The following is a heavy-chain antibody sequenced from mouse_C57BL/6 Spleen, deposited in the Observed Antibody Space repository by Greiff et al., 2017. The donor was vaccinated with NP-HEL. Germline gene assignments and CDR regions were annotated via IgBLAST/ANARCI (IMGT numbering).Heavy chain of an antibody. Sequence: LVESGPELVKPGASVKISCKASGYSFTDYNMNWVKQSNGKSLEWIGVINPNYGTTNYNQKFKGKATLTVDQSSSTAYMQLNSLTSEDSAVYYCARSGLRRGDYFDYWGQGTTLTVSS. CDR2: INPNYGTT. D-gene: IGHD2-2*01. V-gene: IGHV1-39*01. CDR3: ARSGLRRGDYFDY. CDR1: GYSFTDYN. J-gene: IGHJ2*01.